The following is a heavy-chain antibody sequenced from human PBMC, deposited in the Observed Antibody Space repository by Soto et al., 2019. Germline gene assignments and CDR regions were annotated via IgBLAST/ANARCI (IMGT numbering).Heavy chain of an antibody. D-gene: IGHD2-15*01. Sequence: EVQLVESGGGLVQPGGSLKLSCAASGFTFSASAMHWVRQASGKGLEWVGRVRSKANNYATAYAASAEGRFIISRDDSKNTAYLQMNSLKTEDTAVYYCTRQGGYCGGGSCYAFNDYWGQGTLVTVSS. CDR1: GFTFSASA. CDR2: VRSKANNYAT. CDR3: TRQGGYCGGGSCYAFNDY. V-gene: IGHV3-73*01. J-gene: IGHJ4*02.